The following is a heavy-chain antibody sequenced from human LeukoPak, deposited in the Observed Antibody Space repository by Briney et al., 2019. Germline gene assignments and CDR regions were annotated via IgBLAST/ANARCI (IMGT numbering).Heavy chain of an antibody. Sequence: GASVKVSCKASGGTFSSYAISWVRQAPGQGLEWMGGIIPIFGTANYAQKFQGRVTITADESTSTAYMELSGLRSEDTAVYYCARRYCSGGDCPLGYWGQGTLVTVSS. J-gene: IGHJ4*02. CDR1: GGTFSSYA. V-gene: IGHV1-69*13. CDR2: IIPIFGTA. CDR3: ARRYCSGGDCPLGY. D-gene: IGHD2-15*01.